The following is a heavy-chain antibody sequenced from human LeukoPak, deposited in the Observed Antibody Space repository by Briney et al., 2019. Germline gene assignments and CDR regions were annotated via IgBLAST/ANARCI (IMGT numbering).Heavy chain of an antibody. Sequence: GGTLRLSCAASGFTFSSTGMTWVRQAPGKGLEWVSTITFSGLGLYYADSVKGRFTISRDNSKNMVYLQMNSLRAEDTAIYYCATDGSGWSRSSWGQGTLVTVSS. D-gene: IGHD6-19*01. J-gene: IGHJ5*02. CDR1: GFTFSSTG. CDR3: ATDGSGWSRSS. V-gene: IGHV3-23*01. CDR2: ITFSGLGL.